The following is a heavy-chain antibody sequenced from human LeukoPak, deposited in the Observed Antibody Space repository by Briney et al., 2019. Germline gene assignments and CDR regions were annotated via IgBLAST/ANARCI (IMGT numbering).Heavy chain of an antibody. V-gene: IGHV4-34*01. CDR2: INHSGST. D-gene: IGHD4-23*01. J-gene: IGHJ3*02. Sequence: SETLSLTCAVYGGSFSGYYWSWIRQPPGKGLEWIGEINHSGSTNYNPSLKSRDTISVDTSKNQFSLKLSSVTAADTAVYYCARGNGGNCDAFDIWGQGTMVTVSS. CDR3: ARGNGGNCDAFDI. CDR1: GGSFSGYY.